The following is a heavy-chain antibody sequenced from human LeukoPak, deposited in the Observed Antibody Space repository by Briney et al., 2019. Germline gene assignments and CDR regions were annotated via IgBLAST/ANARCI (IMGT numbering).Heavy chain of an antibody. D-gene: IGHD3-10*01. V-gene: IGHV3-23*01. CDR2: ISGSGGST. CDR1: GFTFSSYA. CDR3: AKDHHGSCPYPSAGMDV. J-gene: IGHJ6*04. Sequence: QPGGSLRLSCAASGFTFSSYAMSWVRQAPGKGLEWVSAISGSGGSTYYADSVKGRFTISRDNSKNTLYLQMNGLRAEDTAVYYCAKDHHGSCPYPSAGMDVWGKGTTVTVSS.